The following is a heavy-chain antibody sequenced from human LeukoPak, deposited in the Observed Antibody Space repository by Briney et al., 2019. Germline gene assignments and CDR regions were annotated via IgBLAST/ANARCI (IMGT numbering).Heavy chain of an antibody. D-gene: IGHD6-13*01. J-gene: IGHJ4*02. V-gene: IGHV3-74*01. CDR1: GFTFRSYG. CDR2: INSDGSST. Sequence: GRSLRLSCAASGFTFRSYGMHWVRQAPGKGLEWVSRINSDGSSTSYADSVKGRFTISRDNAKNTLYLQMNSLRAEDTAVYYCASYPPVGDSSSHYWGQGTLVTVSS. CDR3: ASYPPVGDSSSHY.